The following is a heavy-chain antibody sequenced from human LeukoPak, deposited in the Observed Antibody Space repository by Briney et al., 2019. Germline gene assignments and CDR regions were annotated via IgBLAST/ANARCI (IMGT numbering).Heavy chain of an antibody. J-gene: IGHJ4*02. CDR2: ISYDGSNK. CDR3: AKDYESEYYYDSSGSVDY. Sequence: GRSLRLSCAASGFTFSSYGMHWVRQAPGKGLEWVAVISYDGSNKYYADSVKGRFTISRDNSKNTLYLQMNSLRAEDTAVYYCAKDYESEYYYDSSGSVDYWGQGTLVTVSS. D-gene: IGHD3-22*01. V-gene: IGHV3-30*18. CDR1: GFTFSSYG.